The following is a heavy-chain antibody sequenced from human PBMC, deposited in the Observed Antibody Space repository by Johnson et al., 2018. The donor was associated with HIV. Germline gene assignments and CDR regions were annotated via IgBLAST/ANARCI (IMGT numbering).Heavy chain of an antibody. J-gene: IGHJ3*02. V-gene: IGHV3-13*01. CDR3: AKGLIMIVFGGGLAHDAFDM. CDR2: IGTAGDT. D-gene: IGHD3-16*01. Sequence: EMQLVESGGGLVQPGGSLRLSCAASGFTFSSYDMHWVRQATGKGLEWVSAIGTAGDTYYPGSVKGRFTISRDNSKNTLHLQMNSLRAEDTAVYYCAKGLIMIVFGGGLAHDAFDMWGQGTMVTVSS. CDR1: GFTFSSYD.